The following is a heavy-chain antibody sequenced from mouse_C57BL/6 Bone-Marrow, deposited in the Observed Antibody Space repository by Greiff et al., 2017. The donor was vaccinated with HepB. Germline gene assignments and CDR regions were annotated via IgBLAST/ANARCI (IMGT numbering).Heavy chain of an antibody. CDR3: AKHVIYYYGSSYVEDAMDY. D-gene: IGHD1-1*01. V-gene: IGHV2-9*01. J-gene: IGHJ4*01. Sequence: VHLVESGPGLVAPSQSLSITCTVSGFSLTSYGVDWVRQPPGKGLEWLGVIWGGGSTNYNSALMSRLSISKENSKSQVFLKMNSLQTDDTAMYYCAKHVIYYYGSSYVEDAMDYWGQGTSVTVSS. CDR1: GFSLTSYG. CDR2: IWGGGST.